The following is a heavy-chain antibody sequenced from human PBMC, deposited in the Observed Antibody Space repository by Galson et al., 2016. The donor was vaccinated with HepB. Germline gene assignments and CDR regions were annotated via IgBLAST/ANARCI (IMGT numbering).Heavy chain of an antibody. V-gene: IGHV3-21*01. CDR1: GFTFSSYS. Sequence: SPRLSCAASGFTFSSYSMNWVRQAPGKGLEWVSSISSSSSYIYYADSVKGRFTISRDNAKNSLYLQMNSLRAEDTAVYYCAGGILTGYPYYFDYWGLGTLVTVSS. D-gene: IGHD3-9*01. CDR2: ISSSSSYI. CDR3: AGGILTGYPYYFDY. J-gene: IGHJ4*02.